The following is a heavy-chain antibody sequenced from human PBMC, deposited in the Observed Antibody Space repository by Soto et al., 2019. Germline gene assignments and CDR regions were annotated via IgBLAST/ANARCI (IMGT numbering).Heavy chain of an antibody. Sequence: SETLSLTCTVSGGSISSSSYYWGWIRQPPGKGLEWIGSIYYSGSTYYNPSLKSRVTISVDTSKNQFSLKLSSVTAADTAVYYCARAIGYCSGGSCYDPGNAFDIWGQGTMVTVSS. V-gene: IGHV4-39*01. CDR1: GGSISSSSYY. D-gene: IGHD2-15*01. CDR3: ARAIGYCSGGSCYDPGNAFDI. J-gene: IGHJ3*02. CDR2: IYYSGST.